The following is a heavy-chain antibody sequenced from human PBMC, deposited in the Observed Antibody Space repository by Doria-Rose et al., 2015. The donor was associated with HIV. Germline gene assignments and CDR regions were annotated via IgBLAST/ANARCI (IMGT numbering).Heavy chain of an antibody. CDR1: VVSLSSPGMG. J-gene: IGHJ4*02. Sequence: ESGPVLGKPTETLTLTCTVSVVSLSSPGMGVRRIRQLPVKTLELLANIFSDDERSYQTSLKSRLTISRGTSKSQVVLTMTDMDPVDTATYYCARIKSSRWYHKYYFDFWGQGTLVIVSA. D-gene: IGHD6-13*01. V-gene: IGHV2-26*01. CDR2: IFSDDER. CDR3: ARIKSSRWYHKYYFDF.